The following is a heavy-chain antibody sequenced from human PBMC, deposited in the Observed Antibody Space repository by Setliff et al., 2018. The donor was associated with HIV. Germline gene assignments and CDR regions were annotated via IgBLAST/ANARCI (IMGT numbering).Heavy chain of an antibody. D-gene: IGHD3-10*01. CDR3: ARRPMVRGFGRYYFDY. Sequence: SETLSLTCSVSGGSIGGYSWGWIRQSPGKGLEWIGSIYPSTSANYKPSLKSRVRILLDTSKNQFSLRLTSVTAADTAVYFCARRPMVRGFGRYYFDYWGQGTLVTVSS. V-gene: IGHV4-4*09. CDR2: IYPSTSA. J-gene: IGHJ4*02. CDR1: GGSIGGYS.